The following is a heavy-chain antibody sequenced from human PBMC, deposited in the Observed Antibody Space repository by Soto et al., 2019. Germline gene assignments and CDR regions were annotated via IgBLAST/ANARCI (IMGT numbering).Heavy chain of an antibody. CDR2: IWNDGSNS. V-gene: IGHV3-33*01. J-gene: IGHJ6*02. Sequence: QVHLVESGGGVVQPGRSLRLSCAASGFTFNNYGMHWVRQAPGKGLEWVALIWNDGSNSFYANSVRGRFIISRDNSKNTLYLQMSMLRAEDTAVYYCARRQISPPTRGAATARGGMDVGGQGTTVTVSS. CDR3: ARRQISPPTRGAATARGGMDV. D-gene: IGHD6-25*01. CDR1: GFTFNNYG.